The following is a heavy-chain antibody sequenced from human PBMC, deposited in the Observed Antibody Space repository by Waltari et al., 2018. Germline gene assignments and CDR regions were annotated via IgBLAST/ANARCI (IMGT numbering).Heavy chain of an antibody. V-gene: IGHV3-30*03. J-gene: IGHJ4*02. D-gene: IGHD3-3*01. CDR3: ARGLLEWYRVLDH. Sequence: QVQLVESGGGLVQPGRSLRLSCAASGFMFSHYGMHWVRQAPGKGLEWLAIISFDGNVKYYTDSVKGRFTISRDKSRNTVFLQMTSLRAEETANYYGARGLLEWYRVLDHWGQGTLVTVSS. CDR1: GFMFSHYG. CDR2: ISFDGNVK.